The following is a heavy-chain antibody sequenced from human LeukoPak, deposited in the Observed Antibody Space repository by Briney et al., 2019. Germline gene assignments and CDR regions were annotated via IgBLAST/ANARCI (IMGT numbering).Heavy chain of an antibody. D-gene: IGHD2-15*01. J-gene: IGHJ5*02. CDR1: RGTFSSYA. CDR3: AREFRDIGWFDP. V-gene: IGHV1-69*13. CDR2: IIPIFGTA. Sequence: GASVKVSCKASRGTFSSYAICWVRQAPGLGLEWMGGIIPIFGTANYAQKFQGRVTITADESTSTAYMELSSLRSEDTAVYYCAREFRDIGWFDPWGQGTLVTVSS.